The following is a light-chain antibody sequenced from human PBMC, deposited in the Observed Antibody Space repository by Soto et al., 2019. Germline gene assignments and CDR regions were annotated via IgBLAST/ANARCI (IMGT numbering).Light chain of an antibody. V-gene: IGKV3-20*01. J-gene: IGKJ1*01. CDR2: GAS. CDR3: QHYGNSPPLVT. CDR1: QSVSSSY. Sequence: EIVLTQSPGTLSLSPGERATLSCRASQSVSSSYLAWYQQKPGQAPRLLIYGASSRATGIPDRFSGSWSGTDFTVTISKPEAEDFAVKYSQHYGNSPPLVTCGQGTKVEIK.